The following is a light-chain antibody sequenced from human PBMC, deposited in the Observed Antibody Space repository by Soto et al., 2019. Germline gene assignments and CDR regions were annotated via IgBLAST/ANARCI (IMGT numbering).Light chain of an antibody. CDR3: SSYTSSDTLV. CDR2: DVT. J-gene: IGLJ2*01. V-gene: IGLV2-14*03. CDR1: SSDIGGYNY. Sequence: QSVLTQPASVSGSPGHSITISCTGTSSDIGGYNYVSWYQHHPGKAPKLMIYDVTYRPPGVSNRFSGSKSGDTASLTISGLQAEDEADYYCSSYTSSDTLVFGGGTKLTVL.